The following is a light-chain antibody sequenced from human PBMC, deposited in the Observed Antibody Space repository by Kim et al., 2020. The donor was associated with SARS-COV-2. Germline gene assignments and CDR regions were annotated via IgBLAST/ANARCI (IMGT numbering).Light chain of an antibody. CDR2: EAF. J-gene: IGKJ2*03. Sequence: EIVLTQSPGTLSLSPGERATLSCRASQSVGSSLLAWYQQKPGQAPRLLIYEAFKRVAGIPDRFSGSGSGTDFTLTISRPEPEDFAMYYCQQYGSSPYSFGKGTKLEIK. CDR3: QQYGSSPYS. CDR1: QSVGSSL. V-gene: IGKV3-20*01.